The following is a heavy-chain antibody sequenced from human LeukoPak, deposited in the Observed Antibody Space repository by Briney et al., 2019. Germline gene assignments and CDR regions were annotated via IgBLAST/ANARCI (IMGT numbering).Heavy chain of an antibody. CDR2: IYYSGTT. CDR1: GDSISSYY. J-gene: IGHJ4*02. CDR3: ARDRSLGIIDY. Sequence: SETLSLTCIVSGDSISSYYWSCIRQPPGKGLEWIGCIYYSGTTKYNPSLKSRVTISVDASKNHFSLNLTPVTAADTAVYYCARDRSLGIIDYWGQGTLVTVSS. D-gene: IGHD3-16*01. V-gene: IGHV4-59*01.